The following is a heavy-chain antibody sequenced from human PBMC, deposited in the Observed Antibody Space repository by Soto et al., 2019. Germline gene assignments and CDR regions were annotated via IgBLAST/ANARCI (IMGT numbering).Heavy chain of an antibody. Sequence: SETLSLTCTVSGGSISSYYWSWIRQPPGKGLEWIGYIYYSGSTNYNPSLKSRVTISVDTSKNQFSLKLSSVTAADTAVYYCVRARHILTGLDYFXYWSQGTLVTVSS. J-gene: IGHJ4*02. V-gene: IGHV4-59*01. CDR1: GGSISSYY. D-gene: IGHD3-9*01. CDR2: IYYSGST. CDR3: VRARHILTGLDYFXY.